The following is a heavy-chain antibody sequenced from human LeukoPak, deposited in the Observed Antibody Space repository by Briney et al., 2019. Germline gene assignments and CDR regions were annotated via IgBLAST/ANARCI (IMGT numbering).Heavy chain of an antibody. CDR3: ARGDWQWLPSYY. CDR1: GYTFTSYD. V-gene: IGHV1-8*02. D-gene: IGHD6-19*01. Sequence: AASVKVSCKASGYTFTSYDINWVRQATGQGLEWMGWMNPNSGNTGYAQKFQGRVTMTRDMSTSTIYMELSSLRSEDTAVYYCARGDWQWLPSYYWGQGTLVTVSS. CDR2: MNPNSGNT. J-gene: IGHJ4*02.